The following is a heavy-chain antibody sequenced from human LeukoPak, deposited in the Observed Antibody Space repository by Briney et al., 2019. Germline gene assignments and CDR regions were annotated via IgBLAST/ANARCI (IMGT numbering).Heavy chain of an antibody. J-gene: IGHJ6*02. CDR1: DDSFSSHY. CDR3: ARGNYYGSGTQADGMDV. CDR2: ISYIGST. D-gene: IGHD3-10*01. V-gene: IGHV4-59*11. Sequence: SETLSLTCTVSDDSFSSHYWTWIRQPPGKGLEWIGYISYIGSTNYNPSLKSRVTISVDTSKNQFSLKLSSVTAADTAVYYCARGNYYGSGTQADGMDVWGQGTTVTVSS.